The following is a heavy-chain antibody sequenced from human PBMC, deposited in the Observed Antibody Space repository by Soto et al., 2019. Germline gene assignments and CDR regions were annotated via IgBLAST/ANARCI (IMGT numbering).Heavy chain of an antibody. Sequence: EVQLLESGGGLVQPGGSLRLSCAASGFTFSSYAMSWVRQAPGKGLEWVSAISGSGGSTYYADSVKGRFTISRDNSKNTLYLKMNSLRAEDTAVYYCAKDLMYDYIWGSYPEADAFDIWGQGTMVTVSS. CDR3: AKDLMYDYIWGSYPEADAFDI. D-gene: IGHD3-16*02. CDR1: GFTFSSYA. J-gene: IGHJ3*02. CDR2: ISGSGGST. V-gene: IGHV3-23*01.